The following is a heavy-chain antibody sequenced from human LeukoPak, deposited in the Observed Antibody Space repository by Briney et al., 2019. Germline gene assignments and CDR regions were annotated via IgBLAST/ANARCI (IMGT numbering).Heavy chain of an antibody. J-gene: IGHJ5*02. D-gene: IGHD2-2*01. Sequence: GGSLRLSCAASGFTFSSHAMHWVRQAPGKGLEWVAVISYDGSNKYYADSVKGRFTISRDNSKNTLYLQMNSLRAEDTAVYYCASLGGIVVVPAAIWDWFDPWGQGTLVTVSS. CDR2: ISYDGSNK. CDR1: GFTFSSHA. CDR3: ASLGGIVVVPAAIWDWFDP. V-gene: IGHV3-30-3*01.